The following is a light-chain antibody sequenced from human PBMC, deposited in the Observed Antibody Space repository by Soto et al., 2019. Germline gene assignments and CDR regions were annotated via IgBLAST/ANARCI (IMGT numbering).Light chain of an antibody. CDR1: QSISSY. V-gene: IGKV1-39*01. Sequence: DIQMTQSPSSLSASVGDRVTITCRASQSISSYLNWYQQKPGKAPKLLIYAASSLQSGVPSRFSGSGSGTDFTLTISSRQPEDFATYYCQQSYSTPDTFGGGNKVEIK. CDR3: QQSYSTPDT. J-gene: IGKJ4*01. CDR2: AAS.